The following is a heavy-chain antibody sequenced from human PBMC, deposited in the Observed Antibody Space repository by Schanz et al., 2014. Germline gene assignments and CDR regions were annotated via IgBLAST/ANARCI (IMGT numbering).Heavy chain of an antibody. D-gene: IGHD1-1*01. CDR3: ARDTTWRLDL. J-gene: IGHJ2*01. V-gene: IGHV4-61*02. Sequence: QVQLQESGPGLVKPSQTLSLTCTVSGGSIRSGTYYWSWIRQPAGKALEWVGRVFPNGITNYNPSRKTRFTKSLDTSKNQFSLTLTSLTAADTAGYYCARDTTWRLDLWGRGTLVTVSS. CDR2: VFPNGIT. CDR1: GGSIRSGTYY.